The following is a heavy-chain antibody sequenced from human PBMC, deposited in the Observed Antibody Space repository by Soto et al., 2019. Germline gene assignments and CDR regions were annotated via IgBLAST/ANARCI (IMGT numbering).Heavy chain of an antibody. J-gene: IGHJ3*02. D-gene: IGHD3-10*01. CDR3: VRDAAVYYGVSGPRNNDALDI. CDR2: IGAYKGNK. V-gene: IGHV1-18*04. CDR1: GQMYSNYG. Sequence: ASVKVSCKASGQMYSNYGISWVRQAPGQGLEGMGWIGAYKGNKDYAQKLEDRVTMTTDTSTSADYMEPRSLRTDYTAMCYCVRDAAVYYGVSGPRNNDALDIWGQGTMVTVSS.